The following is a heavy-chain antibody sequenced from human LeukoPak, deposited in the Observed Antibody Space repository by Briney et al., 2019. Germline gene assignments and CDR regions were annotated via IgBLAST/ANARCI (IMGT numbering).Heavy chain of an antibody. CDR2: INSDGSST. V-gene: IGHV3-74*01. CDR1: GLTFSSYW. D-gene: IGHD2-2*01. J-gene: IGHJ6*04. Sequence: GGSLRLSCAASGLTFSSYWMHWVRQAPGKGLVWVSRINSDGSSTSYADSVKGRFTISRDNAKNTLYLQMNSLRAEDTAVYYCAREGPAATRKTYGMDVWGKGTTVTVSS. CDR3: AREGPAATRKTYGMDV.